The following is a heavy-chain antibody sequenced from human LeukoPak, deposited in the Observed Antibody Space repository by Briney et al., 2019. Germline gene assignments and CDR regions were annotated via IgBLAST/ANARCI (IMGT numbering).Heavy chain of an antibody. D-gene: IGHD2-15*01. CDR2: IYYSGST. CDR1: GGSISGYY. V-gene: IGHV4-59*01. J-gene: IGHJ5*02. Sequence: SETLSLTCTVSGGSISGYYWSWIRQSPGKGLEWIGYIYYSGSTNYNPSLKSRVTMSVDTSKNHFSLKVSSVTAADTAVYYCARAVVVAATVKWSDPWGQGTLVTVSS. CDR3: ARAVVVAATVKWSDP.